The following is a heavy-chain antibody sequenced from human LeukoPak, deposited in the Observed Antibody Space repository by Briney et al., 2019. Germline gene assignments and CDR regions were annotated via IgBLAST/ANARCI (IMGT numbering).Heavy chain of an antibody. V-gene: IGHV4-39*01. CDR3: ARPGHGAKFDY. CDR1: GGSVTSYGYY. J-gene: IGHJ4*02. Sequence: SETLSLTCTVSGGSVTSYGYYWGWIRQPPGKGLEWIGSISYGGTTYFIPSLQSRVTITVDTSKNQFSLNLGSVTAADTALYYCARPGHGAKFDYWGQGTLVTVSS. CDR2: ISYGGTT. D-gene: IGHD4-17*01.